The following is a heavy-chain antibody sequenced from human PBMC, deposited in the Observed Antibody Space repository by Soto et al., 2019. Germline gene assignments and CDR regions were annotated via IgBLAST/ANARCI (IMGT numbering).Heavy chain of an antibody. CDR3: ARDRPPEQIVSAP. V-gene: IGHV4-4*07. CDR2: IYTSGST. J-gene: IGHJ5*02. D-gene: IGHD2-15*01. CDR1: GGSISSYY. Sequence: QVQLQESGPGLVKPSETLSLTCTVSGGSISSYYWSWIRQPAGKGLEWIGRIYTSGSTNYNPSLKGRVPMSVDTPKTQSPRRVSFGTAADPAVYSGARDRPPEQIVSAPGGQETLVPVPS.